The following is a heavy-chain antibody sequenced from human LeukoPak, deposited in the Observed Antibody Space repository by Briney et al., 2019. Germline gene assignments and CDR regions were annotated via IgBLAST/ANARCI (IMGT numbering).Heavy chain of an antibody. D-gene: IGHD4/OR15-4a*01. CDR2: IDHRGNT. Sequence: SETLSLTCAVSGDSISSTNWWNWVRQPPGKGLEWIGEIDHRGNTNYNPSLKSRVSISADKSKNQFSLKLSSVTAADTAVYYCAREGFGAHDAFDIWGQGTMVTVSS. CDR3: AREGFGAHDAFDI. J-gene: IGHJ3*02. CDR1: GDSISSTNW. V-gene: IGHV4-4*02.